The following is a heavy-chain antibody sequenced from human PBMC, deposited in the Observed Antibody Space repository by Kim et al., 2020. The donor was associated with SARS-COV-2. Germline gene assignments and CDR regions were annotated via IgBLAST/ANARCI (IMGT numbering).Heavy chain of an antibody. CDR2: INHSGST. Sequence: SETLSLTCAVYGGSFSGYYWSWIRQPPGKGLEWIGEINHSGSTNYNPSLKSRVTISVDTSKNQFSLKLSSVTAADTAVYYCARARGYCSGGSCQPGAFDIWGQGTMVTVSS. V-gene: IGHV4-34*01. CDR1: GGSFSGYY. CDR3: ARARGYCSGGSCQPGAFDI. J-gene: IGHJ3*02. D-gene: IGHD2-15*01.